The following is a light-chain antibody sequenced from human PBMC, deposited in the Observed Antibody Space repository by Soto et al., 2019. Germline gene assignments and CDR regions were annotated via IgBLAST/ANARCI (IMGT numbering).Light chain of an antibody. CDR2: RAS. J-gene: IGKJ1*01. CDR1: QSVNTW. CDR3: QQDSGDPWT. V-gene: IGKV1-5*03. Sequence: DVQMTQSPSTLSASVGDRVTITCRASQSVNTWLAWFQQKPGKAPKVLIYRASNLETGVPSRFSGSGSGTEFILTISSLQPDDFATYYYQQDSGDPWTFGQGTKVEIK.